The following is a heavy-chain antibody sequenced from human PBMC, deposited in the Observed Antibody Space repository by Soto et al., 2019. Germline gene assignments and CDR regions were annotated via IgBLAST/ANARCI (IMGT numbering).Heavy chain of an antibody. D-gene: IGHD2-8*01. CDR2: ISYDGSNK. V-gene: IGHV3-30*18. J-gene: IGHJ6*03. CDR3: AKKGVVLMVYAIIGYMDV. CDR1: GFTFSSYG. Sequence: QVQLVESGGGVVQPGRSLRLSCAASGFTFSSYGMHWVRQAPGKGLEWVAVISYDGSNKYYADSVKGRFTISRDNSKNTLYLQMNSLRAEDTAVYYCAKKGVVLMVYAIIGYMDVWGKGTTVTVSS.